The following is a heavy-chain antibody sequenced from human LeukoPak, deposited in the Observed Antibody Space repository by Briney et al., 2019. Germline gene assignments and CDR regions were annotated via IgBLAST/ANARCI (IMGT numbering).Heavy chain of an antibody. J-gene: IGHJ3*02. V-gene: IGHV3-21*01. D-gene: IGHD2-8*02. CDR1: GFTFTSYS. CDR3: ARDFGSGGAFDI. Sequence: GGSLRLSCAASGFTFTSYSMNWVRQAPGKGLEWVSSISSSSSYIYYADSVKGRFTTSRDNAKNSLYLQMDSLRDEDTAVYYCARDFGSGGAFDIWGQGTMVTVSS. CDR2: ISSSSSYI.